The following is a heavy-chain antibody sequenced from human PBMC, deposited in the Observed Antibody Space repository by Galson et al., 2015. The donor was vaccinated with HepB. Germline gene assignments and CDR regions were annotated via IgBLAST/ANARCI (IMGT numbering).Heavy chain of an antibody. CDR1: GFSFSNYG. CDR3: AKDPGIAAAAPGRWFDP. V-gene: IGHV3-30*18. J-gene: IGHJ5*02. CDR2: ISYDGSNK. Sequence: SLRLSCAASGFSFSNYGMHWVRQAPGKGLKWVAVISYDGSNKYYADSVKGRFTISRDNSKNTLYLRMNSLRAEDTAVYYCAKDPGIAAAAPGRWFDPWGQGTLVIVSS. D-gene: IGHD6-13*01.